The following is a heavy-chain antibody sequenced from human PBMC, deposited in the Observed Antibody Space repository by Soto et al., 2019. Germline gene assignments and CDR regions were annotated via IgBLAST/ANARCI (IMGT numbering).Heavy chain of an antibody. CDR3: VSSLSAHFDY. CDR2: IGGPTTNT. Sequence: PEGSLRLSCAASGFTFAHYAMMWARQAPGRGLEWVSTIGGPTTNTHYTDSVNGRFFTSIDNAINTVYLQMNGLRAEDSAVYYCVSSLSAHFDYWGRGTLVTVSS. CDR1: GFTFAHYA. J-gene: IGHJ4*02. V-gene: IGHV3-23*01.